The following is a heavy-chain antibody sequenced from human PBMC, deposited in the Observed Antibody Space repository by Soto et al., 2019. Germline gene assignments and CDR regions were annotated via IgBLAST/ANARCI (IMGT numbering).Heavy chain of an antibody. J-gene: IGHJ4*02. CDR1: GFSLTTNGMC. Sequence: AGPTLGNPTQTLTLTCNFPGFSLTTNGMCVSWIRQPPGKALEWLALIDWADGKYFSTSLKTRLTISKDTSKNQVVLTMANMAPVDTGTYYCARTSAAAGTHFDYWGQGTPVTVSS. CDR2: IDWADGK. V-gene: IGHV2-70*01. D-gene: IGHD6-13*01. CDR3: ARTSAAAGTHFDY.